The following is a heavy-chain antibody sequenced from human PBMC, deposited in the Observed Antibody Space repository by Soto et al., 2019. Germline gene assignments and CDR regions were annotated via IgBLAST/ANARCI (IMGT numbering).Heavy chain of an antibody. CDR2: ISAYNGNT. Sequence: GASVKVSCKASGYTFTSYGISWVRQAPGQGLEWMGWISAYNGNTNYAQKLQGRVTMTTDTSTSTAYMELRSLRSDDTAVYYCARDGLCTTIFGVVSYGMDVWGQGTTVTVSS. CDR3: ARDGLCTTIFGVVSYGMDV. D-gene: IGHD3-3*01. J-gene: IGHJ6*02. V-gene: IGHV1-18*04. CDR1: GYTFTSYG.